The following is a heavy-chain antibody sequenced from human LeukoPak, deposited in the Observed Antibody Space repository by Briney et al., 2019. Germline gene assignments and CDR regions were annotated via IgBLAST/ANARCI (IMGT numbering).Heavy chain of an antibody. Sequence: PETLSLTCTVSGGSISSYYWSWIRQPPGKGLEWIGYIYYSGSTNYNPSLKSRVTISVDTSKNQFSLKLSSVTAADTAVYYCARGITGTGPDYWGQGTLVTVSS. J-gene: IGHJ4*02. CDR3: ARGITGTGPDY. D-gene: IGHD1-20*01. CDR2: IYYSGST. CDR1: GGSISSYY. V-gene: IGHV4-59*01.